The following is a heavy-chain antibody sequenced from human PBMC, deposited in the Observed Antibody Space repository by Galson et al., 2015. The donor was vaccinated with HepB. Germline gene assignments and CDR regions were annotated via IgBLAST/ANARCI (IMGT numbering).Heavy chain of an antibody. CDR3: ARGTGRQFILDYHNYGMDV. CDR2: VYYSGST. J-gene: IGHJ6*01. D-gene: IGHD2-21*01. CDR1: GGSISNSAYF. Sequence: ETLSLTCTVSGGSISNSAYFWGWIRQPPGKGLEWIGTVYYSGSTYYNPSLKSRLTISVDPSRNHFSLKMTSVTAADTAVYYCARGTGRQFILDYHNYGMDVWGQGTTVIVSS. V-gene: IGHV4-39*01.